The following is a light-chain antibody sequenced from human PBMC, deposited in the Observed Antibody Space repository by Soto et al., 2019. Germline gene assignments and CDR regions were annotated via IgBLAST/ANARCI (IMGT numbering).Light chain of an antibody. CDR1: SSDVGGYNY. V-gene: IGLV2-14*01. J-gene: IGLJ1*01. Sequence: QSALTQPASASGSPGQSITISCTGPSSDVGGYNYVSWYQQHPGKAPKLMIYDVSNRPSGVSNRFSGSKSGNTASLTISGLQAEDEADYYCSSYTSSSTPCVFGTGTKVTVL. CDR3: SSYTSSSTPCV. CDR2: DVS.